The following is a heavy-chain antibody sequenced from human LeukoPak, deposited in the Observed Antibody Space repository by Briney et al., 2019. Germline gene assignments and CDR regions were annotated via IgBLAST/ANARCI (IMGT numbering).Heavy chain of an antibody. CDR2: IYYSGST. CDR3: VGHYDFIY. J-gene: IGHJ4*02. D-gene: IGHD3-3*01. Sequence: SETLSLTCTVSGGSISSSSYYWGWIRQPPGKGLEWIGSIYYSGSTSYNPSLKSRVTISVDTSKNQLSLKLSSVTAADTAVYYFVGHYDFIYWGQGTLVTVSS. V-gene: IGHV4-39*01. CDR1: GGSISSSSYY.